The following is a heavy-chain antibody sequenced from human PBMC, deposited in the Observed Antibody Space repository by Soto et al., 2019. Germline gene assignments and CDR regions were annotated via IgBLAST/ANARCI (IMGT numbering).Heavy chain of an antibody. D-gene: IGHD2-2*01. CDR2: IYSDGTT. J-gene: IGHJ6*02. CDR3: SRVGCSNSKCYTRGMDV. V-gene: IGHV4-4*07. CDR1: VGSISGYY. Sequence: LSLTWTVSVGSISGYYWSCVRQPAVKGLEWVGRIYSDGTTNYGPSLKSRVTMSLDTSKDQFSLHLNSVTAADTAVYYCSRVGCSNSKCYTRGMDVWGQGTTVTVSS.